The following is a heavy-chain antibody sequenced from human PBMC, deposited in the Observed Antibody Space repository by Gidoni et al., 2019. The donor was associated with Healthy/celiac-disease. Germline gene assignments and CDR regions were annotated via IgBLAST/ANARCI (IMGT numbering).Heavy chain of an antibody. J-gene: IGHJ2*01. Sequence: EVQLVESGGGWVQPGRSLRLCCAASGFTFDDDAMHWVRQAPGEGLEWVSVISWNSGSLGYADSVKGRFTISRDNAKHSLYLQMNSLRAEDTALYYCAKGPMVRGVIALYSYFDLWGRGTLVTVSS. D-gene: IGHD3-10*01. CDR3: AKGPMVRGVIALYSYFDL. CDR2: ISWNSGSL. CDR1: GFTFDDDA. V-gene: IGHV3-9*01.